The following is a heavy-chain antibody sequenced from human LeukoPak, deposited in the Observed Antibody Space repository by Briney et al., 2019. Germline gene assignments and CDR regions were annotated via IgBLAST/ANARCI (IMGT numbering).Heavy chain of an antibody. J-gene: IGHJ5*02. CDR2: INHSGST. CDR3: ARGTRTTTFGALNWFDP. D-gene: IGHD3-3*01. CDR1: GGSFSGYY. Sequence: SETLSLTCAVYGGSFSGYYWSWIRQPPGKGLEWIGEINHSGSTNYNPSLKSRVTISVDTSKNQFSLKLSSVTAADTAVYYCARGTRTTTFGALNWFDPWGQGTLVTVSS. V-gene: IGHV4-34*01.